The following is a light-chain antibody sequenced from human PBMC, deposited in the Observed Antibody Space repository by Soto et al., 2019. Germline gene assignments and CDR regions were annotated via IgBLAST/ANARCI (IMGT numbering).Light chain of an antibody. CDR3: SSYTSSSRGWV. J-gene: IGLJ3*02. V-gene: IGLV2-14*01. CDR1: SSDVGGYNY. Sequence: QSALTQPASVSGSPGQSITISCTGTSSDVGGYNYVSWYQQHPGKAPKLMIYDVSNRPSGVSNRFSGSKSGNTASLTISGLQAEDEADYYCSSYTSSSRGWVFGGGTKLTV. CDR2: DVS.